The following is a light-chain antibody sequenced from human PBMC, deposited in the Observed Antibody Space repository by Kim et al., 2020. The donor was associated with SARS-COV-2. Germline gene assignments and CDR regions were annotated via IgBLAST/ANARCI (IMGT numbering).Light chain of an antibody. CDR3: NSRDSNDNVV. CDR2: GKN. CDR1: GLRCYY. V-gene: IGLV3-19*01. J-gene: IGLJ2*01. Sequence: VALGQTVRITCQGDGLRCYYATWYQQKPGQAPILVIYGKNNRPSGIPDRFSGSSSGNTASFTTTGTQAGDDADYYCNSRDSNDNVVFGGGTQLTVL.